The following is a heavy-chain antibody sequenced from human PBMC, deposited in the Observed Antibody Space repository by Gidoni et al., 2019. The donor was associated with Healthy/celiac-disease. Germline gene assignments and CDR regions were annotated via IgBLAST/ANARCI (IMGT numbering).Heavy chain of an antibody. V-gene: IGHV3-23*01. CDR2: ISGRGGST. Sequence: VLLLESGGVSVQPGGSLRLSCTASGFTFCIYAMSWVRQASGQGLEGVSAISGRGGSTYYADSVKGRFTISRDNSKNTLYLQMNSLRAEDTAVYYCAKSWSYWGGVEEYFDYWGQGTLVTVSS. J-gene: IGHJ4*02. D-gene: IGHD1-26*01. CDR3: AKSWSYWGGVEEYFDY. CDR1: GFTFCIYA.